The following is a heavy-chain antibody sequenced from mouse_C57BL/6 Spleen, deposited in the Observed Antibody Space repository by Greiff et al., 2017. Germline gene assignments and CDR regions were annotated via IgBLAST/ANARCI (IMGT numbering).Heavy chain of an antibody. Sequence: QVQLQQSGPGLVQPSQSLSITCTVSGFSLTRYGVHWVRQSPGQGLEWLGVIWSGGSTDYNAAFISRLSISKDNSKSQVFFKMNILQADDTAIYYCARGSNYLYYAMDYWGQGTSVTVSS. V-gene: IGHV2-2*01. J-gene: IGHJ4*01. CDR1: GFSLTRYG. CDR3: ARGSNYLYYAMDY. CDR2: IWSGGST. D-gene: IGHD2-5*01.